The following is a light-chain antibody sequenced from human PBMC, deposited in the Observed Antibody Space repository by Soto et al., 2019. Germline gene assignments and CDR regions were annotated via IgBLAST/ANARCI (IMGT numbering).Light chain of an antibody. Sequence: EIVMTQSPATLPVSPGERATLSCRASQNINNNLAWYQQKPGQAPRLLIFGVSNRAAGIPARFSGSGSGTEFTLTISSLQSEDFAVYYCQQYGDWPLTFGGGTKVEIK. CDR2: GVS. J-gene: IGKJ4*01. CDR1: QNINNN. CDR3: QQYGDWPLT. V-gene: IGKV3-15*01.